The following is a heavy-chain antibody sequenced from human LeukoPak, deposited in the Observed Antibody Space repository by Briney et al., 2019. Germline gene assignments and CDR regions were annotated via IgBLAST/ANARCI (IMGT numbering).Heavy chain of an antibody. CDR2: ITGSGGST. D-gene: IGHD4-17*01. CDR3: AKDPNGDYIGAFDI. Sequence: GGSLRLSCAASEFTFSTYGMTWVRQAPGKGLEWVSSITGSGGSTYHADSVQGRFTVSRDNSKNTLYLQMNSLRAEDTAVYYCAKDPNGDYIGAFDIWGQGTMVTVSS. J-gene: IGHJ3*02. CDR1: EFTFSTYG. V-gene: IGHV3-23*01.